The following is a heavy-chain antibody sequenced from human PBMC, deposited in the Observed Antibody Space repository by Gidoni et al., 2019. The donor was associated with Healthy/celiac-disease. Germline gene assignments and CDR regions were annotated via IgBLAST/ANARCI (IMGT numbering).Heavy chain of an antibody. CDR1: GFTFSSYW. D-gene: IGHD3-16*02. J-gene: IGHJ3*02. CDR3: ARDRVYDYIWGSYRGGDAFDI. CDR2: IKQDGSEK. V-gene: IGHV3-7*03. Sequence: EVQLVESGGGLVQPGGSLRLSCAASGFTFSSYWMSWVRQAPGKGLEWVANIKQDGSEKYYVDSVKGRFTISRDNAKNSLYLQMNSLRAEDTAVYYCARDRVYDYIWGSYRGGDAFDIWGQGTMVTVSS.